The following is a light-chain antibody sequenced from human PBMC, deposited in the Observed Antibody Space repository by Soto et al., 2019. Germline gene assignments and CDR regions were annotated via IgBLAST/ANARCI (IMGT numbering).Light chain of an antibody. CDR2: DAS. CDR1: QNIGNW. Sequence: DIQMTQSPSTLSASVGDRVTITCRASQNIGNWLAWYQQKPGKAPKIVIYDASILESGVPSRFSGSGAGTEFTLTISSLQPDDFATYYCQQYNGYPYTFGQGTKLEI. J-gene: IGKJ2*01. CDR3: QQYNGYPYT. V-gene: IGKV1-5*01.